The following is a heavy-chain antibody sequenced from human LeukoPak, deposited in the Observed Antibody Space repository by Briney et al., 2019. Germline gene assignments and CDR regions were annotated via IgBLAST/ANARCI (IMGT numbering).Heavy chain of an antibody. Sequence: SETLSLTCTVSGGSISSYYWSWIRQPPGKGLEWIGYIYYSGSTNYNPSLKSRVTISVDTSKNQFSLKLSSVTAADTAVYYCARDRLGELSSSWFDPWGQGTLVTVSS. CDR1: GGSISSYY. CDR3: ARDRLGELSSSWFDP. D-gene: IGHD3-16*02. V-gene: IGHV4-59*01. CDR2: IYYSGST. J-gene: IGHJ5*02.